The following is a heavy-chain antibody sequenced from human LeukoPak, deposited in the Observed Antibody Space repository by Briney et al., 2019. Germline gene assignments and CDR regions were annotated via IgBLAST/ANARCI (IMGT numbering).Heavy chain of an antibody. V-gene: IGHV3-7*03. CDR1: GFTFSSYW. CDR2: IKQDGSEK. Sequence: PGGSLRLSCAASGFTFSSYWMSWVRQAPGKGLEWVANIKQDGSEKYYVDSVKGRFTISRDNAKNSLYLQMNSLRAEDTAVYYCASSGSGSYENWFDPWGQGTLVTVSS. J-gene: IGHJ5*02. D-gene: IGHD1-26*01. CDR3: ASSGSGSYENWFDP.